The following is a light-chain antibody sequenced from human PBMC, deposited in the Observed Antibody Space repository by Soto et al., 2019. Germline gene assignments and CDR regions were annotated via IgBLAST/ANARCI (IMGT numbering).Light chain of an antibody. CDR1: SSDVGSYNL. CDR3: CSYAGSSTLRV. CDR2: EVN. J-gene: IGLJ1*01. Sequence: QSVLTQPASVSGSPGQSITISCTGTSSDVGSYNLVSWYQHHPGKVPKLLIYEVNMRPSGVSNRFSGSKSDNTASLTISGLQAEDEADYYCCSYAGSSTLRVFGIGTKVTVL. V-gene: IGLV2-23*02.